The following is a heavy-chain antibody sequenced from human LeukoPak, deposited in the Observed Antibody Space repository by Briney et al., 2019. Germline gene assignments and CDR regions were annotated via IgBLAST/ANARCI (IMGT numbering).Heavy chain of an antibody. J-gene: IGHJ5*02. CDR2: ISAYNRNT. CDR1: GYTFTSYG. CDR3: ARVEGGSFCGELLLPPYNWFDH. Sequence: SSGKVSCKPSGYTFTSYGISWVRQAPAQGLECMGWISAYNRNTNYPQKLQGRVTMTTDTSTSTVYMELRSLRSDDTVVYYCARVEGGSFCGELLLPPYNWFDHWGQGTLVTVSS. D-gene: IGHD3-10*01. V-gene: IGHV1-18*01.